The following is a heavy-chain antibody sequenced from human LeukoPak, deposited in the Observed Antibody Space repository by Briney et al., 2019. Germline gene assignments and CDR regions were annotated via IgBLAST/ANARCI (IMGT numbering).Heavy chain of an antibody. V-gene: IGHV3-30*02. D-gene: IGHD1-26*01. J-gene: IGHJ4*02. Sequence: GESLKISCAASGFTFSSYGMHWVRQAPGKGLEWVAFIRYDGSNKYYADSVKGRFTISRDNSKNTLYLQMNSLRAEDTAVYYCAKDWRRGSYYGYWGQGTLVTVSS. CDR2: IRYDGSNK. CDR1: GFTFSSYG. CDR3: AKDWRRGSYYGY.